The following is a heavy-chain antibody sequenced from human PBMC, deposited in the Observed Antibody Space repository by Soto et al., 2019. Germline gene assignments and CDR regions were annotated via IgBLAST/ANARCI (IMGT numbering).Heavy chain of an antibody. CDR3: ARDPRRIVATPHYFDF. Sequence: QVQLVQSGAEVKKPGSSVKVSCKASGGTFSSYTISWVRQAPGQGLEWLGRIIPILGIANYAQKFQGRVTITADKSTSTAYMELSSLRSEDTAVYYCARDPRRIVATPHYFDFWGQGTLVTVSS. D-gene: IGHD5-12*01. CDR1: GGTFSSYT. V-gene: IGHV1-69*08. CDR2: IIPILGIA. J-gene: IGHJ4*02.